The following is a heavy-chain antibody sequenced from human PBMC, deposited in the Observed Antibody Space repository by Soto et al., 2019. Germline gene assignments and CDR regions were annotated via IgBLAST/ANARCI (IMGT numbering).Heavy chain of an antibody. Sequence: SETLSLTCAVYGGSFSGYYWSWIRQPPGKGLEWIGEINHSGSTNYNPSLKSRVTISVDTSKNQFSLKLSSVTAADTAVYYCARGHRKSKYYYGSGSNYYYYMDVWGKGTTVTVSS. J-gene: IGHJ6*03. CDR2: INHSGST. CDR3: ARGHRKSKYYYGSGSNYYYYMDV. CDR1: GGSFSGYY. V-gene: IGHV4-34*01. D-gene: IGHD3-10*01.